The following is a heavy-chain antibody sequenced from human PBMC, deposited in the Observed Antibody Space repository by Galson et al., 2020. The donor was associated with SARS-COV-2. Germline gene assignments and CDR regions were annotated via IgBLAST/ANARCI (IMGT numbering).Heavy chain of an antibody. J-gene: IGHJ4*02. CDR1: GFSLSTSEVG. CDR2: IYWNDNK. V-gene: IGHV2-5*01. CDR3: ARLPYYCDNSGYYGGYYFVY. Sequence: ESGPTLVKPTQTLTLTCTFSGFSLSTSEVGVGWIRQPPGKALEWLTLIYWNDNKRYSPSLKSRLTITKDTSKNQVVLTMTNMDPVDTATYYCARLPYYCDNSGYYGGYYFVYWGQGTLVTVSS. D-gene: IGHD3-22*01.